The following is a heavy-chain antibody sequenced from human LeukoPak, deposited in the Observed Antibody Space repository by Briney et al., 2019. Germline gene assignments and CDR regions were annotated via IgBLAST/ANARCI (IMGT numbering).Heavy chain of an antibody. CDR2: IYTSGST. D-gene: IGHD2-2*01. CDR3: AAYCNGTSCYLYFDS. CDR1: GGSISSYY. J-gene: IGHJ4*02. V-gene: IGHV4-4*07. Sequence: SETLSLTCTVSGGSISSYYWSWIRQPPGKGLEWIGRIYTSGSTNSNPSLQSRVTMSVDTSKNQFSLRLSSVTAADTAVYYCAAYCNGTSCYLYFDSWGQGTLVTVSS.